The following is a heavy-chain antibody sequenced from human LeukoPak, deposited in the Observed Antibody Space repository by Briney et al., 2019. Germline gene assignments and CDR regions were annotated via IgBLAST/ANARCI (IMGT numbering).Heavy chain of an antibody. CDR1: GYTFTSYY. D-gene: IGHD4-23*01. Sequence: ASVKVSCKASGYTFTSYYMHWARQAPGQGLEWMGIINPSGGSTSYAQKFQGRVTMTRDTSTSTVYMELSSLRSEDTAVYYCARDPDYGGSPGALDIWGQGTMVTVSS. CDR2: INPSGGST. CDR3: ARDPDYGGSPGALDI. J-gene: IGHJ3*02. V-gene: IGHV1-46*01.